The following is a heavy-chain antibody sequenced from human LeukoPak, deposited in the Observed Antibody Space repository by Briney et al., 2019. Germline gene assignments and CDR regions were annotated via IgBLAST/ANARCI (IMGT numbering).Heavy chain of an antibody. CDR3: AKLPLXXXATRQEIWFDP. D-gene: IGHD5-24*01. J-gene: IGHJ5*02. V-gene: IGHV3-23*01. CDR1: GFTFSSYA. Sequence: GGSLRLSCAASGFTFSSYAMSWVRQAPGKGLEWVSAISGSGGSTYYADSVKGRFTISRDNSKNTLYLQMNSLRAEDTAVYYCAKLPLXXXATRQEIWFDPWGQGTLV. CDR2: ISGSGGST.